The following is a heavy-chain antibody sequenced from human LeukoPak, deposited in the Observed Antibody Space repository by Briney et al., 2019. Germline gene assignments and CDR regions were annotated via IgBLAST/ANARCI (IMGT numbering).Heavy chain of an antibody. J-gene: IGHJ4*02. V-gene: IGHV3-7*01. CDR2: IKQDGSEK. D-gene: IGHD3-10*01. Sequence: GGSLRLSCAASGFTFSSYWMSWVRQAPGKGLEWVANIKQDGSEKYYVDSVKGRFTISRDNAKNSLYLQMNSLRAEDTAVYYCARDPIYYVSGSHLFDYWGQGTLVTVSS. CDR3: ARDPIYYVSGSHLFDY. CDR1: GFTFSSYW.